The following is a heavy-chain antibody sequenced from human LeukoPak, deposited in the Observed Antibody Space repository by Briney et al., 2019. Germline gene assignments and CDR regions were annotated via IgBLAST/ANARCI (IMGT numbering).Heavy chain of an antibody. J-gene: IGHJ1*01. CDR1: EFSVGSNY. CDR2: IYSGGTT. D-gene: IGHD2-15*01. V-gene: IGHV3-66*01. CDR3: ASDPGSGGSC. Sequence: GGSPRLSCPASEFSVGSNYMTWVRPAPGKGLEWVSLIYSGGTTYYANSVKGRFTISRDNSKNTLYLQMNSLGAEDTAVYYCASDPGSGGSCWGQGTLVTVSS.